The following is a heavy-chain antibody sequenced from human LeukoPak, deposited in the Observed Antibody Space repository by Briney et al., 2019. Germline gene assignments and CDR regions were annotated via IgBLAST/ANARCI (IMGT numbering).Heavy chain of an antibody. V-gene: IGHV4-38-2*01. CDR3: ARAGWIITSGIDY. CDR1: GYSISRGYY. J-gene: IGHJ4*02. Sequence: SETLSLTCAVSGYSISRGYYWALIRQPPGKGLEWIGTVYHTGSTYYDPSLDSRVTISVDTSKNEFSLNLKSVTAADTAVYYCARAGWIITSGIDYWGQGALVTVSS. D-gene: IGHD3-10*01. CDR2: VYHTGST.